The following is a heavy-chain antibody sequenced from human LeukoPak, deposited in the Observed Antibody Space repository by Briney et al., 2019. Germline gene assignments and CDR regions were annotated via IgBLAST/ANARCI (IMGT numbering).Heavy chain of an antibody. CDR1: GGSISSGSYY. Sequence: SETLSLTCTVSGGSISSGSYYWGWIRQPPGKGLEWIGSIYYSGSTYYNPSLKSRVTISVDTSKNQFSLKLSSVTAADTAVYYCAGSDYTAGLFDYWGQGTLVTVSS. D-gene: IGHD4-11*01. J-gene: IGHJ4*02. CDR3: AGSDYTAGLFDY. V-gene: IGHV4-39*01. CDR2: IYYSGST.